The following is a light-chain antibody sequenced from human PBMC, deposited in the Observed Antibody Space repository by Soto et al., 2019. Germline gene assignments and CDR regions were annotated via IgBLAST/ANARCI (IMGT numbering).Light chain of an antibody. J-gene: IGLJ1*01. V-gene: IGLV2-8*01. CDR1: SNDIGAYNY. CDR3: SSYAGRETGV. CDR2: EVF. Sequence: QSVLTQPPAASGPPGQSVTISCTGTSNDIGAYNYVSWYQQRPGKAPKLLIYEVFRRPSGVPDRFSASKSGNTASLTVSGLQPEDEADYYCSSYAGRETGVFGTGTKLTVL.